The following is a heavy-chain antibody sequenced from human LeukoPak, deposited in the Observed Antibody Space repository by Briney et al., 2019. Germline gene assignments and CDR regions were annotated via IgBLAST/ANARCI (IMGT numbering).Heavy chain of an antibody. CDR1: GGSISSYY. Sequence: SETLSLPFTVSGGSISSYYWSWIRQPAGKGLEWIGRIYTSGSTNYNPSLKSRVTMSVDTSKNQFSLKLSSVTAADTAVYYCARDRCSSTSCYGPLEYNWFDPWGQGTLVTVSS. D-gene: IGHD2-2*01. J-gene: IGHJ5*02. CDR3: ARDRCSSTSCYGPLEYNWFDP. V-gene: IGHV4-4*07. CDR2: IYTSGST.